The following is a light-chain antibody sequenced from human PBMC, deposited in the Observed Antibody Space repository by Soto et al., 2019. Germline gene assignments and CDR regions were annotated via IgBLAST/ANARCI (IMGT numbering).Light chain of an antibody. CDR2: EVS. J-gene: IGLJ3*02. Sequence: QSALTQPASVSGSPGQWITISCTGTSSDVGGYNFVSWYQQHPGKAPRLIIYEVSSRPSGVSYRFSGSKSGNTASLTISGLHAEDDDDYYCSSYTLRNTLVLFGGGTKLTVL. CDR1: SSDVGGYNF. CDR3: SSYTLRNTLVL. V-gene: IGLV2-14*01.